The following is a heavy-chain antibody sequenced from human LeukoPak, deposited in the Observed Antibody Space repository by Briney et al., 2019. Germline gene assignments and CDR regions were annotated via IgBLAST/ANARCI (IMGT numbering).Heavy chain of an antibody. CDR3: ARRRANKYAYFPMDV. Sequence: SVRVSCKASGGTFSSYAISWVRQASGQGLEWMGGIIPIFNTTNYTQKFQGRVTIATDESTSTAYMELSSLRSEDTAVYYCARRRANKYAYFPMDVWGKGTTVTVSS. CDR2: IIPIFNTT. V-gene: IGHV1-69*05. CDR1: GGTFSSYA. D-gene: IGHD3-16*01. J-gene: IGHJ6*04.